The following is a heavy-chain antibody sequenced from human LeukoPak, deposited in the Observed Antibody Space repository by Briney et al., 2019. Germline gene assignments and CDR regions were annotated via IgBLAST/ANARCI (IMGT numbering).Heavy chain of an antibody. D-gene: IGHD3-22*01. CDR1: GGSISSGDYY. V-gene: IGHV4-30-4*01. J-gene: IGHJ4*02. Sequence: SETLSLTCTVSGGSISSGDYYWSWIRQPPGKGLERIGYIYYSGSTYYNPSLKSRVTISVDTSKNQFSLKLSSVTAADTAVYYCARGDSSGYYFDYWGQGPLVAVSS. CDR2: IYYSGST. CDR3: ARGDSSGYYFDY.